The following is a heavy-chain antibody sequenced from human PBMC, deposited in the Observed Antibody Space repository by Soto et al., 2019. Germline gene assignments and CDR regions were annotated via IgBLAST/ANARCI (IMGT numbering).Heavy chain of an antibody. V-gene: IGHV5-10-1*01. J-gene: IGHJ6*02. Sequence: PGESLKISCKGSGYSFTSYWISWVRQMPGKGLEWMGRIDPSDSYTNYSPSFQGHVTISADKSISTAYLQWSSLKASDTAMYYCARHPPSYRRDGVYYYYYGMHVWGQGTTVTVS. D-gene: IGHD3-16*01. CDR3: ARHPPSYRRDGVYYYYYGMHV. CDR2: IDPSDSYT. CDR1: GYSFTSYW.